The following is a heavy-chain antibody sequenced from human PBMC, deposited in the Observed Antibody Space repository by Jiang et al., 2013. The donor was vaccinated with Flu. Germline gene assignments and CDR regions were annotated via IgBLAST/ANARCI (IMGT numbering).Heavy chain of an antibody. J-gene: IGHJ4*02. CDR2: IYYSGST. Sequence: LLKPSETLSLTCTVSGDSLSSTNYYWVWIRQPPGKGLEWIGSIYYSGSTFYNPSLKSRVTMSVDTSKNRLSLKLRSVTAADTAVYYCARAQKYSGFELPYFDYWGQGMMVTVSS. V-gene: IGHV4-39*07. CDR3: ARAQKYSGFELPYFDY. D-gene: IGHD5-12*01. CDR1: GDSLSSTNYY.